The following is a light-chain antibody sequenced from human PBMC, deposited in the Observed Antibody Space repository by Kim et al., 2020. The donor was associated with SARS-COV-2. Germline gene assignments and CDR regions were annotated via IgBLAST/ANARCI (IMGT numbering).Light chain of an antibody. V-gene: IGKV3-15*01. Sequence: SPGERATLSCRASQGVSSHLAWSQQKPGQAPRLLIYGASTRATGIPARFSGSGSGTEFTLTISSLQSEDFAVYYCQQYNNWPPIAFGQGTRLEIK. CDR1: QGVSSH. CDR2: GAS. CDR3: QQYNNWPPIA. J-gene: IGKJ5*01.